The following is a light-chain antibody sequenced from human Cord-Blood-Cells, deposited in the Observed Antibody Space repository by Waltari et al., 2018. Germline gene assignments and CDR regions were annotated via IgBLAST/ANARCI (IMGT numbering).Light chain of an antibody. CDR3: QQGYSTPLT. CDR1: QSISSY. V-gene: IGKV1-39*01. J-gene: IGKJ4*01. Sequence: DIQMTQSPSSLSASVGDRVTITCRASQSISSYLNWYQQKPGKAPKLLIYAASSLQSGVPSRFSGSVSGTDFTRTISSLQPEDFATYYCQQGYSTPLTFGGGTKVEIK. CDR2: AAS.